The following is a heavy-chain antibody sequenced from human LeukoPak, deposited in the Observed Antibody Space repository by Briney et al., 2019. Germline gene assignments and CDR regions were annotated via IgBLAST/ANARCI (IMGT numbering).Heavy chain of an antibody. D-gene: IGHD4-17*01. CDR3: GTTVTTGRRY. J-gene: IGHJ4*02. V-gene: IGHV3-30*02. CDR2: IRYDGINK. CDR1: GFNFNSYG. Sequence: PGGSLRLSCEASGFNFNSYGMHWVRQAPGKGLEWVAFIRYDGINKYYGDSVKGRFTISRDSSKNTLYLEMNSLRPEDTAVYYCGTTVTTGRRYWGQGTLVTVSS.